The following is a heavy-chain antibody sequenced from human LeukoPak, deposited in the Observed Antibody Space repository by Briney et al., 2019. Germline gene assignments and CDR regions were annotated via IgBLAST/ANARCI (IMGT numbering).Heavy chain of an antibody. V-gene: IGHV3-21*01. J-gene: IGHJ4*02. CDR1: GFTFSTYR. Sequence: GGSLRLSCAASGFTFSTYRRHWVRQAPGKGLEWVSSITSSSSSMSYADSVEGRFTISRDNAKNSLYLQMNSLSAEDTAVYYCRFGDFNDYWGQGTLVTVSS. CDR2: ITSSSSSM. D-gene: IGHD3-10*01. CDR3: RFGDFNDY.